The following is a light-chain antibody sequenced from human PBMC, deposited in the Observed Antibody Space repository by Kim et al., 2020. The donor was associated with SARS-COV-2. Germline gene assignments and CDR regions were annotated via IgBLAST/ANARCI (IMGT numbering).Light chain of an antibody. V-gene: IGLV2-14*03. J-gene: IGLJ3*02. CDR3: RSYTSSNTWV. CDR2: DVS. CDR1: SSDSGDYDY. Sequence: SITMSCSGTSSDSGDYDYVSWYKPPPGKATKLMICDVSKRPSGISNRFSGTNSGNTAPLTISGLQAEDEADYHCRSYTSSNTWVFGGGTQLTVL.